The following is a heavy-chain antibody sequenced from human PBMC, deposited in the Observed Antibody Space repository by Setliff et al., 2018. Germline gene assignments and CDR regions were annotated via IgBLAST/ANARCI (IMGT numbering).Heavy chain of an antibody. CDR1: GFTFSSFA. J-gene: IGHJ5*02. D-gene: IGHD4-17*01. CDR3: ARDPNGDYVGAFDP. V-gene: IGHV3-23*01. CDR2: INVGGTNT. Sequence: GGSLRLSCAASGFTFSSFAMSWVRQAPGKRLEWVSIINVGGTNTYYRDSVKGRFTISRDNSKSTLYLQMNSLRAEDTAIYYCARDPNGDYVGAFDPWGQGILVTVSS.